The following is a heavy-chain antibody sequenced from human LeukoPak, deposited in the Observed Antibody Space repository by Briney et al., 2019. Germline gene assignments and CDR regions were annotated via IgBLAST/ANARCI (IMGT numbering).Heavy chain of an antibody. V-gene: IGHV3-66*02. Sequence: GGSLRLSCAASGFTVSSNYMSWVRQAPGKGLEWVSVIYSGGSTYYADSVKGRFTISRDNSKNTLYLQMNSLRAEDTAVYYCAREETGYSSGWHSFDYWGQGTLVTVSS. CDR2: IYSGGST. CDR1: GFTVSSNY. J-gene: IGHJ4*02. CDR3: AREETGYSSGWHSFDY. D-gene: IGHD6-19*01.